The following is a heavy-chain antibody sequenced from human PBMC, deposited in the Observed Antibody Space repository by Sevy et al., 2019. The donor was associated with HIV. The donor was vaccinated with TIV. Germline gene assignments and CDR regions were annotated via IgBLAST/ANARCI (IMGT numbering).Heavy chain of an antibody. J-gene: IGHJ4*02. V-gene: IGHV1-2*02. CDR1: GYTFTGHF. CDR2: INPVSGDT. CDR3: AAPGGYRYGSLLDY. Sequence: ASVKVSCKASGYTFTGHFMHWVRQAHGQGLEWMGWINPVSGDTKYAQKFQGRVTVTRDTSITTVYMELSSLRSDDTAVYYCAAPGGYRYGSLLDYWGQGTLVTVSS. D-gene: IGHD5-18*01.